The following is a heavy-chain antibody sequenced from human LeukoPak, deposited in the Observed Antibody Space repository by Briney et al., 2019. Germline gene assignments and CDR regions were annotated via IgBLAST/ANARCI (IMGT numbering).Heavy chain of an antibody. CDR1: GGSFSGYY. CDR2: INHSGST. V-gene: IGHV4-34*01. Sequence: SETLSLTCAVYGGSFSGYYWSWIRQSPGKGLEWIGEINHSGSTNYNPSLKSRVTISVDTSKNQFSLKLSSVTAADTAVYYCARAYGSGSYPLQRKYYFDYWGQGTLVTVSS. D-gene: IGHD3-10*01. J-gene: IGHJ4*02. CDR3: ARAYGSGSYPLQRKYYFDY.